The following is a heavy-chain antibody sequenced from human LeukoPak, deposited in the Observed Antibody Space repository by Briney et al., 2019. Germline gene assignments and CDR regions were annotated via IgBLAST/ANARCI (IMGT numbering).Heavy chain of an antibody. CDR1: GFTFSTYW. CDR2: IKQDGAEK. J-gene: IGHJ4*02. V-gene: IGHV3-7*01. Sequence: PGGSLRLSCAASGFTFSTYWMSGVRQAPGKGLEGVANIKQDGAEKHYVDSVKGRFTISRDNARNSLYLQMNSLRAEDTAGYFCASGNYFDYWGQGTLVAVSS. D-gene: IGHD2-15*01. CDR3: ASGNYFDY.